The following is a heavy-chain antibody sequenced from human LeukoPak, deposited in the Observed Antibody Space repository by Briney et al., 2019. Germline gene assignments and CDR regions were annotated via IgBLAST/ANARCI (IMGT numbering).Heavy chain of an antibody. CDR1: GYTFTSYG. CDR2: ISAYNANT. CDR3: ARPRNYCSGGSCYPYYFDY. Sequence: GASVKVSCKASGYTFTSYGISWVRQAPGQGLEWMGWISAYNANTNYAQKLQGRVTMTTDTSTSTAYMELRSLRSDDTAVYYCARPRNYCSGGSCYPYYFDYWGQGTLVTVSS. J-gene: IGHJ4*02. D-gene: IGHD2-15*01. V-gene: IGHV1-18*01.